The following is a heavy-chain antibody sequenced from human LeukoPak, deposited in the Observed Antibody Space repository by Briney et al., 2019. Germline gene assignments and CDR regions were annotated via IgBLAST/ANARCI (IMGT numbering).Heavy chain of an antibody. J-gene: IGHJ4*02. D-gene: IGHD2-2*01. CDR3: ARGGTGYCTSSICYFDY. Sequence: SQTLSLTCAISGDSVSSNSAAWNWIRQSPSRGLEWLGRTYYRSKWSNVYAVSVKSRITINPDTSKNQFSLQLNSVTPEDTAVYYCARGGTGYCTSSICYFDYWGPGIQVTVSS. V-gene: IGHV6-1*01. CDR1: GDSVSSNSAA. CDR2: TYYRSKWSN.